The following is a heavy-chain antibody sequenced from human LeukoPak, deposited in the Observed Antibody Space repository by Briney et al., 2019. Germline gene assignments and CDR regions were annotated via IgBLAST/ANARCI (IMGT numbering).Heavy chain of an antibody. CDR3: AREPATMVRGVLLGRFDP. D-gene: IGHD3-10*01. Sequence: ASVKVSFKASGYTFTGYYMHWVRQAPGQGLEWMGRINPDSGGTNYAQKFQGRVTKTRDTSISTAYMELRRLRSDDAAVYYCAREPATMVRGVLLGRFDPWGQGTLVTVSS. CDR1: GYTFTGYY. J-gene: IGHJ5*02. V-gene: IGHV1-2*06. CDR2: INPDSGGT.